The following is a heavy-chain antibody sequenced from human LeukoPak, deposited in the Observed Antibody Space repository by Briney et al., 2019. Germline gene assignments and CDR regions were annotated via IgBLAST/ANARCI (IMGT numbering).Heavy chain of an antibody. V-gene: IGHV1-24*01. CDR2: FDPEDGET. CDR3: ATDLASGTTWDY. CDR1: GYTLTELS. J-gene: IGHJ4*02. Sequence: VASVKVSSKLSGYTLTELSMHWVRQAPGKGLEWMGGFDPEDGETIYAQKFQGRVTMTEDTSTDTAYMELSSLRSEDTAVYYCATDLASGTTWDYWGQGTLVTVSS. D-gene: IGHD1-1*01.